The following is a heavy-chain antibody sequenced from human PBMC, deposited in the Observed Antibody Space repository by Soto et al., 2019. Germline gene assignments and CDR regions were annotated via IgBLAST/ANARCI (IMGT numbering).Heavy chain of an antibody. V-gene: IGHV4-39*01. CDR3: ARQRRYYYDSSGYPDY. D-gene: IGHD3-22*01. J-gene: IGHJ4*02. Sequence: SETLSLTCTVSGGSISSSSYYWGWIRQPPGKGLEWIGSIYYTGSTYYNPSLKSRVTISVDTSKNQFSLKLSSVTAADTAVYYCARQRRYYYDSSGYPDYWGQGTLVTVSS. CDR1: GGSISSSSYY. CDR2: IYYTGST.